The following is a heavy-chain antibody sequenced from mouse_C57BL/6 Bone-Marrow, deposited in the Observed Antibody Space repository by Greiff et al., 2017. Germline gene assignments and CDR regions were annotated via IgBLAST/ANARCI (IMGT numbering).Heavy chain of an antibody. J-gene: IGHJ1*03. CDR2: ISYDGSN. Sequence: ESGPGLVKPSQSLSLTCSVTGYSITSGYYWNWIRQFPGNKLEWMGYISYDGSNNYNPSLKNRIPITRDTSKNQFFLKLNSVTTEDTATYYCARDRYYGSSYWYFDVWGTGTTVTVSS. CDR3: ARDRYYGSSYWYFDV. V-gene: IGHV3-6*01. CDR1: GYSITSGYY. D-gene: IGHD1-1*01.